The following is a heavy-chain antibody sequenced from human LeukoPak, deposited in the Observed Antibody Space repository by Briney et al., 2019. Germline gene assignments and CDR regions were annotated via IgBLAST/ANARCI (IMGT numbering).Heavy chain of an antibody. CDR2: IIPIFGTA. CDR3: ATSGGGSASYHDSTFDY. J-gene: IGHJ4*02. CDR1: GGTFSSYA. D-gene: IGHD3-10*01. Sequence: ASVKVSCKASGGTFSSYAISWVRQAPGQGLEWMGGIIPIFGTANYAQKFQGRVTITTDESTSTAYMELSSLRSEDTAVYYCATSGGGSASYHDSTFDYWGQGTLVTVSS. V-gene: IGHV1-69*05.